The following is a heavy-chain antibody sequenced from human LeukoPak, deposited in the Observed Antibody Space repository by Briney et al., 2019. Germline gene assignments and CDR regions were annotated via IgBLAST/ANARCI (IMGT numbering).Heavy chain of an antibody. V-gene: IGHV3-30*18. J-gene: IGHJ4*02. D-gene: IGHD5-24*01. CDR1: GFTFSSYG. CDR2: ISYDGSNK. Sequence: GGSLRLSCAASGFTFSSYGMHWVRQAPGKGLEWVAVISYDGSNKYYADSVKGRFTISRDNSKNTLYLQINSLRAEDTAVYYCAKEGPLQSIDYWGQGTLVTVSS. CDR3: AKEGPLQSIDY.